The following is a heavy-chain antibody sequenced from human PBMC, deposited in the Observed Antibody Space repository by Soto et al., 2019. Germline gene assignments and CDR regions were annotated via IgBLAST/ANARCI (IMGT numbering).Heavy chain of an antibody. V-gene: IGHV4-31*03. J-gene: IGHJ5*02. CDR1: GGSISSGGYY. Sequence: QVQLQESGPGLVKPSQTLSLTCTVSGGSISSGGYYWSWIRQHPGKGLEWIGYIYYSGSTYYNPSLKSRVTISVDTSQTQCSLKLSSVTAADTAVYYCARGAGRFGELFPWGQGTLVTVSS. CDR2: IYYSGST. D-gene: IGHD3-10*01. CDR3: ARGAGRFGELFP.